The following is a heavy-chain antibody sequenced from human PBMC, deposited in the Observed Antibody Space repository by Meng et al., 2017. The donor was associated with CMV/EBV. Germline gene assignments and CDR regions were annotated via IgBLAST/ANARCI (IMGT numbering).Heavy chain of an antibody. CDR1: GFTFSSYA. CDR3: TKDQEELSYYDFWSATYYGMDV. J-gene: IGHJ6*02. Sequence: GGSLRLSCAASGFTFSSYAMSWVRQAPGKGLEWVSVIYSGGSSTYYADSVKGRFTISRDNSKNTLYLQMNSQGAENTAVYYCTKDQEELSYYDFWSATYYGMDVWGQGTTVTVSS. CDR2: IYSGGSST. D-gene: IGHD3-3*01. V-gene: IGHV3-23*03.